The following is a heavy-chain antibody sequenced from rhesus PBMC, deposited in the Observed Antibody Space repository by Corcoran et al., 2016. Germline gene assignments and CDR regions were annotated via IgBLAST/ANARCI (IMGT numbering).Heavy chain of an antibody. Sequence: QVQLQESGPALVKPSETLSLTCAVSGGSFTTYWWTWISQSPGKGLEWIGEVNGNTGYSNYNPSLKCRVTISKDASTNQFSLALSSVTAADTAVYYCAKYGGGSWTPVFDYWGQGVLVTVSS. D-gene: IGHD6-25*01. V-gene: IGHV4-80*01. CDR3: AKYGGGSWTPVFDY. J-gene: IGHJ4*01. CDR2: VNGNTGYS. CDR1: GGSFTTYW.